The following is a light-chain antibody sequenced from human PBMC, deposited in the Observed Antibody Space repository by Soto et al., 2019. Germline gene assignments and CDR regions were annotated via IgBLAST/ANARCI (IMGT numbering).Light chain of an antibody. CDR2: EVT. CDR1: SSDVGGYNY. CDR3: NSFASSTIVV. V-gene: IGLV2-14*01. J-gene: IGLJ2*01. Sequence: QSALTQPASVSGSPGQSITISCTGTSSDVGGYNYVSWYQQHPGKAPKLILYEVTNRPSGVSNRFSGSKSGNTASLTISGLRAEDEADYYCNSFASSTIVVFGGGTKLTVL.